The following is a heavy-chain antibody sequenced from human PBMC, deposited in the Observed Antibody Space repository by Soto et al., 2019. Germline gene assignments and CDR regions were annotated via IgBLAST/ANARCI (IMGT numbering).Heavy chain of an antibody. J-gene: IGHJ5*02. CDR1: GGSISSYY. V-gene: IGHV4-59*01. CDR2: ISYSGST. D-gene: IGHD5-18*01. CDR3: ATQRGHSYGYWFDP. Sequence: SETLSLTCSVSGGSISSYYWNWIRQPPGKGLEWIGYISYSGSTNYNPSLKSRVTISVDTSKNQVSLKLRSVTAADTAVYYCATQRGHSYGYWFDPWGQGTLVTVSS.